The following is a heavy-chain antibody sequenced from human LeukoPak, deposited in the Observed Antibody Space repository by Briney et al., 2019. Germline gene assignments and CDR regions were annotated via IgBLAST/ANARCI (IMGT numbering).Heavy chain of an antibody. J-gene: IGHJ6*03. Sequence: GGSLRLSCAASGFSFDDYGMSWVRQAPGKGLEWVSGINWNGGSTGYADSVKGRFTISRDNAKNTLYLQMNSLRAEDTAVYYCARDGIDSSSGISYYYYMAVWGKGTTVTISS. CDR3: ARDGIDSSSGISYYYYMAV. V-gene: IGHV3-20*04. CDR2: INWNGGST. D-gene: IGHD3-22*01. CDR1: GFSFDDYG.